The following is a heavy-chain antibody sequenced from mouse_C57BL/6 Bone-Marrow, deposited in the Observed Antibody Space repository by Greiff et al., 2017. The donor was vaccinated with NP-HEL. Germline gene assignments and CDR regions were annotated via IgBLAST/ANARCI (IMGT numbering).Heavy chain of an antibody. J-gene: IGHJ4*01. CDR3: PRLGRRSYAVDY. D-gene: IGHD1-1*01. Sequence: EVQLQESGAELVRPGASVTLSCTASGYNFKDYDMHWVKQRPEQGLEWIGWIDPENGDTDYASKFQGKATLTADTSSNTAYLQLRSLTSEDTAVFSCPRLGRRSYAVDYWGQGNAATVTA. CDR2: IDPENGDT. CDR1: GYNFKDYD. V-gene: IGHV14-4*01.